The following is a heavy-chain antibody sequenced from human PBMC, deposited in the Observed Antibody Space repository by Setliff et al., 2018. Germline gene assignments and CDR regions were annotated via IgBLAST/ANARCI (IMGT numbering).Heavy chain of an antibody. CDR2: IKQDGSEK. D-gene: IGHD4-4*01. J-gene: IGHJ6*03. CDR1: GFTFNTYW. V-gene: IGHV3-7*03. Sequence: GSLGLSCAASGFTFNTYWMTWVRQAPGKGLEWVANIKQDGSEKYYVDSVKGRFTISRDNVKNSLYLQMSSLRAEDTAVYYCAKPTTVTTTHYYYYMDVWGKGTTVTAP. CDR3: AKPTTVTTTHYYYYMDV.